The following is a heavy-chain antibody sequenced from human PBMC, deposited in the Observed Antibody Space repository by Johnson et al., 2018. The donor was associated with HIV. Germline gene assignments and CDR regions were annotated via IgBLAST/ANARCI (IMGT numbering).Heavy chain of an antibody. CDR2: SI. Sequence: SIGYADSVKGRFTISRDNAKNSLYLQMNSLRAEDTAVYYCANGGYSYGYDAFDIWGQGTMVTVSS. J-gene: IGHJ3*02. D-gene: IGHD5-18*01. CDR3: ANGGYSYGYDAFDI. V-gene: IGHV3-9*01.